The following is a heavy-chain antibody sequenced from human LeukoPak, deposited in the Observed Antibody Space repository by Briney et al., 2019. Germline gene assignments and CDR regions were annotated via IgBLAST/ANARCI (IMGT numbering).Heavy chain of an antibody. V-gene: IGHV3-23*01. CDR2: ISGSGGST. CDR3: AKDMGQDPIFNY. CDR1: GFTVSSNY. J-gene: IGHJ4*02. Sequence: GGSLRLSCAASGFTVSSNYMSWVRQAPGKGLEWVSAISGSGGSTYYADSVKGRFTISRDNSKNTLYLQMNSLRAEDTAVYYCAKDMGQDPIFNYWGQGTLVTVSS. D-gene: IGHD2-15*01.